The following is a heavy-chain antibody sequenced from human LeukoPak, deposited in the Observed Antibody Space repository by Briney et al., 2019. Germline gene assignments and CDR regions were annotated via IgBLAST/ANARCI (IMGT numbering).Heavy chain of an antibody. V-gene: IGHV4-59*01. CDR2: IYYSGIT. CDR1: GGSISSNY. Sequence: PSETLSLACTVSGGSISSNYWSWVRQPPGKGLEWIGYIYYSGITNNNPSLKSRVTISVDTSKNQFSLKLSSVTAADTAVYYCARSSNSWIFDYWGQGTLVTVSS. J-gene: IGHJ4*02. D-gene: IGHD6-13*01. CDR3: ARSSNSWIFDY.